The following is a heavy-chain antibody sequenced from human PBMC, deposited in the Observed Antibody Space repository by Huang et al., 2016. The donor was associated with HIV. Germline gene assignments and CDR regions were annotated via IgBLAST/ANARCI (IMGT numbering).Heavy chain of an antibody. CDR2: IHHLGSP. V-gene: IGHV4-34*02. D-gene: IGHD3-10*01. J-gene: IGHJ5*02. CDR3: ARDATKNPRGWFDP. Sequence: QVHLQQWGAGLLKSAETLSLTCAVYGGSLRGYYWSWLRRTPGKGLAWIGEIHHLGSPKYKPSLKSRVSISMDGSKKQVSLKLRSISDADTAVYFCARDATKNPRGWFDPWGQGTLVTVAA. CDR1: GGSLRGYY.